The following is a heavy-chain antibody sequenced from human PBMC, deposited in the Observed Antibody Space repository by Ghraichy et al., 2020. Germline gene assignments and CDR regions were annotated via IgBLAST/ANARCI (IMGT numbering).Heavy chain of an antibody. J-gene: IGHJ4*02. CDR1: GFTFSNYA. D-gene: IGHD6-13*01. CDR2: ISGSGGST. V-gene: IGHV3-23*01. CDR3: ASQQQLVNVDFDY. Sequence: GGSLRLSCAASGFTFSNYAMSWVRQAPGKGLEWVSAISGSGGSTYYADSVKGRFTIPRDNSKNTLYLQMNSLRAEDTAVYYCASQQQLVNVDFDYWGQGTLVTVSS.